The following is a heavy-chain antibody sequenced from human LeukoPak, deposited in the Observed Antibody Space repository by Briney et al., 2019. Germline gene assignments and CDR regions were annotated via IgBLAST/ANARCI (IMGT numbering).Heavy chain of an antibody. CDR1: GDSVNSGAYY. CDR2: IYPLETT. Sequence: SQTLSLTCTVSGDSVNSGAYYWSWLRQPAGKEPEWIGRIYPLETTNYNPSLKSRVAISVDTSKNQFSLKLSSVTAADTAVYYCAREVVAGLGVSFDIWGQGTMVTVSS. D-gene: IGHD6-19*01. CDR3: AREVVAGLGVSFDI. J-gene: IGHJ3*02. V-gene: IGHV4-61*02.